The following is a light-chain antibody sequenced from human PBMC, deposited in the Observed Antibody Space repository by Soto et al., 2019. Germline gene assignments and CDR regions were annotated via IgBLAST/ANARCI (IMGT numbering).Light chain of an antibody. J-gene: IGLJ1*01. Sequence: QSALTQPPSASGSPGQSVTISCTGSSSDVGAYNYVSWYQQHPGKAPKVMIYEVSKRPSGVPDRFSGSKSGNTASLTVSGLQAEDKADYYCSSYAASNNFVFGTGTKVTVL. V-gene: IGLV2-8*01. CDR3: SSYAASNNFV. CDR1: SSDVGAYNY. CDR2: EVS.